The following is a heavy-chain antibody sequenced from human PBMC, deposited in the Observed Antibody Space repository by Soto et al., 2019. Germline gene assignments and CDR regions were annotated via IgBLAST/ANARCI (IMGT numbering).Heavy chain of an antibody. CDR3: ARDRTVTTKYYYYYGMDV. D-gene: IGHD4-17*01. Sequence: QVQLVESGGGVVQPGRSLRLSCAASGFTFSSYGMHWVRQAPGKGLAWVAVIWYDGSNKYYADSVKGRFTISRDNSKNTLYLQMNSLRAEDTAVYYCARDRTVTTKYYYYYGMDVWGQGTTVTVSS. CDR2: IWYDGSNK. CDR1: GFTFSSYG. J-gene: IGHJ6*02. V-gene: IGHV3-33*01.